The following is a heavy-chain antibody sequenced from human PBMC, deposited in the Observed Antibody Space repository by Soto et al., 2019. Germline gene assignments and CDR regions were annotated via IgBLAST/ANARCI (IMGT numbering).Heavy chain of an antibody. V-gene: IGHV3-15*07. J-gene: IGHJ5*02. CDR1: GFTFANAW. CDR2: IKSKADGGTT. D-gene: IGHD2-21*02. CDR3: TNSLTAAPRIFDP. Sequence: EVQLVESGGDLVKPGGSLRLSCAGSGFTFANAWLIWVRQAPGRGLEWVGRIKSKADGGTTEYAAPVKGRFFISREDSENTAFLPMNSLKPDDTAVYYCTNSLTAAPRIFDPWGQGTLVTVSS.